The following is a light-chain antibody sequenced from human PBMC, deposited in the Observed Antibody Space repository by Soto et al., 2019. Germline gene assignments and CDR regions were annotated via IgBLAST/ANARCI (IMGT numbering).Light chain of an antibody. CDR1: SSNIGSNT. CDR2: SNN. Sequence: QSVLTQPPSASGTPGQRVTISCSGSSSNIGSNTVNWYQQLPGTAPKLLIYSNNQRPSGVPDRFSGSKSGTSASLAISGLQSADEADYYCAPWDDSLNGQVVFGGGTKLTVL. CDR3: APWDDSLNGQVV. J-gene: IGLJ2*01. V-gene: IGLV1-44*01.